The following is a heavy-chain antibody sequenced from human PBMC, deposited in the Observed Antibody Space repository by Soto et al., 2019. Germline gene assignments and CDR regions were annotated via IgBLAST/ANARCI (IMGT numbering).Heavy chain of an antibody. V-gene: IGHV4-39*01. J-gene: IGHJ6*02. D-gene: IGHD3-3*01. CDR3: ASPYYDFWSGYAPMDV. Sequence: QLQLQESGPGLVKPSETLSLTCTVSGGSISSSSYYWGWIRQPPGKGLEWIGSIYYSGSTYYNPSLKSRVTISVDTSKNQFSLKLSSVTAADTAVYYCASPYYDFWSGYAPMDVWGQGTTVTVSS. CDR1: GGSISSSSYY. CDR2: IYYSGST.